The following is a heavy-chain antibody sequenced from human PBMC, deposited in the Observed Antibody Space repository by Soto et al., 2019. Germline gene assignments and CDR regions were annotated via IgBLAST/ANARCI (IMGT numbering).Heavy chain of an antibody. CDR3: ARGVAGPLHWFDP. V-gene: IGHV1-3*01. CDR1: GYTFTSYA. D-gene: IGHD6-19*01. Sequence: ASVKVSCKASGYTFTSYALHWVRQAPGQRLEWMGWINAGNGNTKYSQKFQGRVTITRDTSASTAYMELSSLRSEDTAVYYCARGVAGPLHWFDPWGQGTLVTVSS. J-gene: IGHJ5*02. CDR2: INAGNGNT.